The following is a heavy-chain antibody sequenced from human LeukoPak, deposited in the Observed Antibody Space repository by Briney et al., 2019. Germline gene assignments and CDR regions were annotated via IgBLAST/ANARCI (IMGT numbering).Heavy chain of an antibody. CDR3: ARAGSGRSPDWFDP. Sequence: AGGSLRLSCAASGFTFSSYEMNWVRQAPGKGLEWVSYISSSGSTIYYADSVKGRFTISRDNAKNSLYLQMNSQRAEDTAVYYCARAGSGRSPDWFDPWGQGTLVTVSS. CDR2: ISSSGSTI. J-gene: IGHJ5*02. V-gene: IGHV3-48*03. D-gene: IGHD1-26*01. CDR1: GFTFSSYE.